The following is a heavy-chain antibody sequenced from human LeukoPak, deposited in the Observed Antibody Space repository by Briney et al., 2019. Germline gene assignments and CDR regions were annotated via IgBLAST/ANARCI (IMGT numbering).Heavy chain of an antibody. Sequence: GGSLRLSCAVSGFSFSTYGMHWVRQAPGKGLEWVAVAYGDGSDQYYADSVKGRFTIFKDISRNTLSVQMNSLRAEDTAVYYCATGGGFYYDHWGQGTLVTVAS. V-gene: IGHV3-33*01. CDR1: GFSFSTYG. CDR3: ATGGGFYYDH. J-gene: IGHJ4*02. D-gene: IGHD3-22*01. CDR2: AYGDGSDQ.